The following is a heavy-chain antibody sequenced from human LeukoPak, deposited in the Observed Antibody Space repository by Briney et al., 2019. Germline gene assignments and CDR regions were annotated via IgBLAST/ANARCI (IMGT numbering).Heavy chain of an antibody. Sequence: GGSLRLSCAASGFTFNRNAISWVRQAPGKGLEWVSTIGGSGDKTFYADSVKGRFTISRDNSKNMVHLQMNSLTGEDTALYYCVRRGDASSGWGDHDFWGQGSLVAVSS. J-gene: IGHJ4*02. CDR1: GFTFNRNA. V-gene: IGHV3-23*01. D-gene: IGHD6-19*01. CDR3: VRRGDASSGWGDHDF. CDR2: IGGSGDKT.